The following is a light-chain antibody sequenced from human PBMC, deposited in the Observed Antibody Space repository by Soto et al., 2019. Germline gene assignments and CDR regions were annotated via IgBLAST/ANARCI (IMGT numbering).Light chain of an antibody. J-gene: IGLJ3*02. V-gene: IGLV1-44*01. CDR1: SSNIGSNT. Sequence: QSVLTQPPSASGTPGQRDTISCSGSSSNIGSNTVNWYQQLPGAAPKLLIYSNDQRPSGVPDRFSGSNSGTSASLAISGLQSEDEADYYCSAWDDRLNGWLFGGGTQLTVL. CDR3: SAWDDRLNGWL. CDR2: SND.